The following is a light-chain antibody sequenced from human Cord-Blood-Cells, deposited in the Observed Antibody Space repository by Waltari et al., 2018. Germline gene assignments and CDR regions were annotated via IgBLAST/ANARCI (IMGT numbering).Light chain of an antibody. CDR3: QQSYSTPFT. Sequence: DIQMTQSPSSLAASVGDRVTITCRASQSISSYLNWHQQKPGKAPKLLIYAASSLPSAVPSRFSGSGSGTDFTLTISSLQPEDFATYYCQQSYSTPFTFGPGTKVDIK. CDR2: AAS. J-gene: IGKJ3*01. V-gene: IGKV1-39*01. CDR1: QSISSY.